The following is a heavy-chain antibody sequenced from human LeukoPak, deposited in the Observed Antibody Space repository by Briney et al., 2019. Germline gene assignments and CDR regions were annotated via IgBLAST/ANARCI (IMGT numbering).Heavy chain of an antibody. Sequence: GGSLRLSCAASGFTFSSYSMNWVRQAPGKGLEWVSSLSGDSSYIYYADTVKGRFTISRDNAKNSLYLQMNSLRAEDTAVYYCARVGFCRGDSCFYYYYGMDVWGQGTTVTVSS. CDR2: LSGDSSYI. J-gene: IGHJ6*02. CDR1: GFTFSSYS. D-gene: IGHD2-15*01. CDR3: ARVGFCRGDSCFYYYYGMDV. V-gene: IGHV3-21*01.